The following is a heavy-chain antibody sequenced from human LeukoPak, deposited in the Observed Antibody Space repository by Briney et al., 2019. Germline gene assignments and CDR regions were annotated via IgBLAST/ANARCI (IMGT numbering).Heavy chain of an antibody. CDR3: ARERFSAATHRGYSYGQKKGYYGMDV. Sequence: GGSLRLSCAASGFTFSSYWMSWVRQAPGKGLEWVANIKQDGSEKYYVDSVKGRFTISRDNAKNSLYLQMNSLRAEDTAVYYCARERFSAATHRGYSYGQKKGYYGMDVWGQGTTVTVSS. D-gene: IGHD5-18*01. V-gene: IGHV3-7*01. CDR1: GFTFSSYW. CDR2: IKQDGSEK. J-gene: IGHJ6*02.